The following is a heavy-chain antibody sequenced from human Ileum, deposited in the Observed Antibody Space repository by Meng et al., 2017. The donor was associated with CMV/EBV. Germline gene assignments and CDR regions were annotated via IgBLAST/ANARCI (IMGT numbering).Heavy chain of an antibody. Sequence: QVALVESGGGVVQPGGSLRLSCAASGLTFSRYGMHWVRQAPGKGLEWVAFIHYDGSTRYYADSVKGRFTISRDNSRNTLYLQMISLRPEDTAVYYCAKDDSGGDYFWGQGTLVTVSS. D-gene: IGHD3-22*01. CDR1: GLTFSRYG. CDR2: IHYDGSTR. V-gene: IGHV3-30*02. CDR3: AKDDSGGDYF. J-gene: IGHJ4*02.